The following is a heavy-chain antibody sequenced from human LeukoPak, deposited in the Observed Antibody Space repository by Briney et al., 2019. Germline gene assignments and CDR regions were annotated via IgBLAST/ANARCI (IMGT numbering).Heavy chain of an antibody. D-gene: IGHD4-23*01. CDR3: ARDGNGGNYYFDY. V-gene: IGHV1-3*01. Sequence: ASVKVSCKASGCTFTSYAMHWVRQAPGQRLEWMGWINAGNGNTKYSQKFQGRVTITRDTSASTAYMELSSLRSEDTAVYYCARDGNGGNYYFDYWGQGTLVTVSS. CDR2: INAGNGNT. CDR1: GCTFTSYA. J-gene: IGHJ4*02.